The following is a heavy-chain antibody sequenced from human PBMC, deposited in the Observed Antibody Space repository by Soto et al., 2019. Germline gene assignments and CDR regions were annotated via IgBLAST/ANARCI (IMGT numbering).Heavy chain of an antibody. CDR1: GFTFSSYW. Sequence: GGSLRLSCAGAGFTFSSYWMNWVRQAPGKGLEWVANIKQDGSEKHYVDSVKGRFTISRDNARESLYLQLNSLRAEDTAVYYCVRDSFDGSGSYGIGPNYGMDVWGQGTTVTVSS. D-gene: IGHD3-10*01. CDR3: VRDSFDGSGSYGIGPNYGMDV. CDR2: IKQDGSEK. V-gene: IGHV3-7*05. J-gene: IGHJ6*02.